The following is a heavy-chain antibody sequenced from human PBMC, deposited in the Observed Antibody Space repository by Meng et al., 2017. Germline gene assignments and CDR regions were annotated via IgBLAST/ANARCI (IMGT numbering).Heavy chain of an antibody. CDR3: AHCLYSSSCDY. D-gene: IGHD6-13*01. V-gene: IGHV2-5*02. CDR1: GFSLSTSGVG. J-gene: IGHJ4*02. Sequence: QLTLKESGPTPVKPTPPLPLTGTFSGFSLSTSGVGVGWIRQPPGKALEWLALIYWDDDKRYSPSLKSRLTITKDTSKNQVVLTMTNMDPVDTATYYCAHCLYSSSCDYWGQGTLVTVSS. CDR2: IYWDDDK.